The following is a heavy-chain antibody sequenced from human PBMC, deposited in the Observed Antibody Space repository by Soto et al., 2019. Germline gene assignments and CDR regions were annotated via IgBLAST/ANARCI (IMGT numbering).Heavy chain of an antibody. CDR1: GYSFTSYW. Sequence: HGESLKISCNGSGYSFTSYWIGWVRQMPGKGLEWMGIIHPGDSDTRYSPSFQGQVTISADKSISTAYLQWSSLKASDTAMYYCARAPQWLVFYFDYWGQGTLVTVSS. J-gene: IGHJ4*02. CDR3: ARAPQWLVFYFDY. D-gene: IGHD6-19*01. V-gene: IGHV5-51*01. CDR2: IHPGDSDT.